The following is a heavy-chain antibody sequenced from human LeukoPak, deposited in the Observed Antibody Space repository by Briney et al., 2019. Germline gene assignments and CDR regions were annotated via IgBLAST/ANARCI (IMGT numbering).Heavy chain of an antibody. D-gene: IGHD3-22*01. V-gene: IGHV4-59*08. CDR3: ASTYDSSGFDAFDI. CDR1: GGSISSYY. CDR2: IYYSGST. Sequence: SETLSLTCTVSGGSISSYYWSWIRQPPGKGLEWIGYIYYSGSTNYNPSLKSRVTISVDTSKNQFSLKLSSVTAADTAVYYCASTYDSSGFDAFDIWGQGTMVTISS. J-gene: IGHJ3*02.